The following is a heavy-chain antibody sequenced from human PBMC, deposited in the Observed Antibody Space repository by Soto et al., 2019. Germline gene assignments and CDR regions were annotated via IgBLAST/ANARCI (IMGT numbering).Heavy chain of an antibody. Sequence: GGSLRLSCAASGFTFSSYAMHWVRQAPGKGLEWVAVISYDGSNKYYADSVKGRFTISRDNSKNTLYLQMNSLRAEDTAVYYCARAVLVGYSYGSHYYYYGMGVWGQGTTVTVSS. CDR2: ISYDGSNK. V-gene: IGHV3-30-3*01. J-gene: IGHJ6*02. D-gene: IGHD5-18*01. CDR1: GFTFSSYA. CDR3: ARAVLVGYSYGSHYYYYGMGV.